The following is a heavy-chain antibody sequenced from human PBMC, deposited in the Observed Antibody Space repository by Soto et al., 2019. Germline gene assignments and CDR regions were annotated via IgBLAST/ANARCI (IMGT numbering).Heavy chain of an antibody. D-gene: IGHD2-2*01. J-gene: IGHJ6*03. Sequence: ASVKVSCKASGYTFTGYYMHWVRQAPGQGLEWMGWINPNSGGTNYAQKFQGWVTMTRDTSISTAYMELSRLRSDDTAVYYCARDAYCSSTSCYAPRADYYYYYYMDVWGKGTTVTVS. CDR1: GYTFTGYY. CDR2: INPNSGGT. CDR3: ARDAYCSSTSCYAPRADYYYYYYMDV. V-gene: IGHV1-2*04.